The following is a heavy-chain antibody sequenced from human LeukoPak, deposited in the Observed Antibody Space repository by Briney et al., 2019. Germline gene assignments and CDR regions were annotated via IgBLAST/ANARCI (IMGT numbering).Heavy chain of an antibody. CDR1: GFDFSSHG. Sequence: PGGSLRLSCAASGFDFSSHGMNWVRQAPGKGLEWVSTINFNGGRTYYADSVKGRFSVSRDNSKNTLYLQMNSPRVEDTAVYYCAKGGRGSWAGNTGDWGQGTLVSVSS. CDR3: AKGGRGSWAGNTGD. J-gene: IGHJ4*02. V-gene: IGHV3-23*01. CDR2: INFNGGRT. D-gene: IGHD3-10*01.